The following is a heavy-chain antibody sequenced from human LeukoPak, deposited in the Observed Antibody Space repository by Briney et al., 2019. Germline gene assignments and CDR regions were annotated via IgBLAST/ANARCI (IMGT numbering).Heavy chain of an antibody. CDR2: INHSGST. Sequence: SETLSLTCAVYGGSFSGYYWSWIRQPPGKGLEWIGEINHSGSTNYNPSLKSRVTISVDTSKNQFSLKLSSVTTADTAVYYCARSPSPYYDFWSGYSSYWYFDLWGRGTLVTVSS. CDR3: ARSPSPYYDFWSGYSSYWYFDL. J-gene: IGHJ2*01. CDR1: GGSFSGYY. V-gene: IGHV4-34*01. D-gene: IGHD3-3*01.